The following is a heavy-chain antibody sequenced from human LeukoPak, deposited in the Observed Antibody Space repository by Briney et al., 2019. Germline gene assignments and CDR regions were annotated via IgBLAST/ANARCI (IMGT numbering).Heavy chain of an antibody. CDR3: ARHPRWLQFFAFDI. Sequence: PSGTLSLTCTVSGGSVDNYYWSWIRQPPGRRLEWIGYVYYTGSNKYNPSLNSRVAISIDTPKNQFSLQLTSVTAADTAVYYCARHPRWLQFFAFDIWGQGTMVIVSS. CDR2: VYYTGSN. J-gene: IGHJ3*02. V-gene: IGHV4-59*08. CDR1: GGSVDNYY. D-gene: IGHD5-24*01.